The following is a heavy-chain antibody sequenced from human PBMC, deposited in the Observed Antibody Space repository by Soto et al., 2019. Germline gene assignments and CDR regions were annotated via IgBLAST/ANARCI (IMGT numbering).Heavy chain of an antibody. D-gene: IGHD3-3*02. Sequence: ASVKVSCKASGYTFTSYGIGWVRQAPGQGLEWMGWISAYNGNTNYAQKFQGRVTMTSDTSTSSVYMEVSSLRSEDTAVYYCISTLGARFDYWGQGTLVTVSS. CDR2: ISAYNGNT. CDR1: GYTFTSYG. V-gene: IGHV1-18*01. J-gene: IGHJ4*02. CDR3: ISTLGARFDY.